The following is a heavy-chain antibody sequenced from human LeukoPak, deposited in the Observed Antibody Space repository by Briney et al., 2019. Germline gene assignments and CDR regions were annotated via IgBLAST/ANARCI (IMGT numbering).Heavy chain of an antibody. D-gene: IGHD5-12*01. CDR3: AKGAGYPGDI. V-gene: IGHV3-30*02. Sequence: GGSLRLSCAASGFTFSSYGMHWVRQAPGKGLEWVAFIRYDGSSTYYADSVKGRFTISRDNSKNTLYLQMNSLRAEDTAVYYCAKGAGYPGDIWGQGTMVTVSS. J-gene: IGHJ3*02. CDR1: GFTFSSYG. CDR2: IRYDGSST.